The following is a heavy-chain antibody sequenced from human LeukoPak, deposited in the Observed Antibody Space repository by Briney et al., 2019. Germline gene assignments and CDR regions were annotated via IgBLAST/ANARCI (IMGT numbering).Heavy chain of an antibody. V-gene: IGHV4-34*01. Sequence: SQTLSLTCAVYGGSLSGYYWGWIRQPPGEGLEWSGEINNSGSTNYNPSLKSGVTISVDTPQKQFSLKLGAVSAAAPAVYYCASNSGYSYGPDYWGQGTLVTVS. CDR3: ASNSGYSYGPDY. CDR2: INNSGST. D-gene: IGHD5-18*01. J-gene: IGHJ4*02. CDR1: GGSLSGYY.